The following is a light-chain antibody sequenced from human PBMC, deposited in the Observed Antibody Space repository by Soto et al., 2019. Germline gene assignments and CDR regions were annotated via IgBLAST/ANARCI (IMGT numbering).Light chain of an antibody. J-gene: IGKJ1*01. CDR2: GAS. V-gene: IGKV3-20*01. Sequence: EIVMTQSPGTLSLSPGERATLSCRASQSVSNNYLAWYQQKPGQAPRLLIYGASNRATGIPDRFSGSGSGTDFTLTISRLEPEDFAVYYCQQYGSSGTFGQGTKVDI. CDR3: QQYGSSGT. CDR1: QSVSNNY.